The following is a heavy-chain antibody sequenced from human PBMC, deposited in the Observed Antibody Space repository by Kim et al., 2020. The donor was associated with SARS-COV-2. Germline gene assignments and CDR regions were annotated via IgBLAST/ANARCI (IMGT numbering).Heavy chain of an antibody. V-gene: IGHV1-8*01. CDR3: ARGMLYCSGGSCYERYNWFDP. D-gene: IGHD2-15*01. J-gene: IGHJ5*02. CDR2: MNPNSGNT. CDR1: GYTFTSYD. Sequence: ASVKVSCKASGYTFTSYDINWVRQATGQGLEWMGWMNPNSGNTGYAQKFQGRVTMTRNTSISTAYMELSSLRSEDTAVYYCARGMLYCSGGSCYERYNWFDPWGQGTLVTVSS.